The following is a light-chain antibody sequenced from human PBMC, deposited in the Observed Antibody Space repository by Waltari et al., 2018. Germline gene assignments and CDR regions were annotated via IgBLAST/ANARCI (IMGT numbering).Light chain of an antibody. Sequence: SKLTQDPAVSVALPQTAKYTSQVDILRRFHASWYQQRPGQAPVLVFYGQDDRPSGIPERFSGSTSGDTAYLTITGAQADDEADYYCHSRDSSSTRVFGGGTRLTV. J-gene: IGLJ2*01. CDR3: HSRDSSSTRV. CDR1: ILRRFH. CDR2: GQD. V-gene: IGLV3-19*01.